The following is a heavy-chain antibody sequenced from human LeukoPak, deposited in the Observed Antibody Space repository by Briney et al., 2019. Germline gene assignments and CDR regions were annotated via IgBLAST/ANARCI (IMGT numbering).Heavy chain of an antibody. CDR2: ISSSSSYI. D-gene: IGHD3-3*01. CDR1: GFTFSSYS. CDR3: AKDHSITIFGVVTGPDY. Sequence: PGGSLRLSCAASGFTFSSYSMNWVRQAPGKGLEWVSSISSSSSYIYYADSVKGRFTISRDNSKNTLYLQMNSLRAEDTAVYYCAKDHSITIFGVVTGPDYWGQGTLVTVSA. J-gene: IGHJ4*02. V-gene: IGHV3-21*04.